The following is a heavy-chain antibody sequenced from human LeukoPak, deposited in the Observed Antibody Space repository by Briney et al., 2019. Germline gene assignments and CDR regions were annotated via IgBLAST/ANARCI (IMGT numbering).Heavy chain of an antibody. CDR1: GFTFSSYA. CDR2: ISYDGSNK. D-gene: IGHD3-22*01. Sequence: GGSLRLSCAASGFTFSSYAMHWVRQAPGKGLEWVAVISYDGSNKYYADSVKGRFTISRDNSKNTLYLQMNSLRAEDTAVYYCARDLYDSSGYYGYYYYYGMDVWGQGTTVTVSS. CDR3: ARDLYDSSGYYGYYYYYGMDV. V-gene: IGHV3-30-3*01. J-gene: IGHJ6*02.